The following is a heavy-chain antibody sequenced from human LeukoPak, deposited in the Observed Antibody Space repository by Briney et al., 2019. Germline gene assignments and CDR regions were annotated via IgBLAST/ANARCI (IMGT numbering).Heavy chain of an antibody. CDR1: GGSISSGGYY. CDR2: IYYSGST. Sequence: SETLSLTCTVSGGSISSGGYYWSWIRQHPGKGLEWIGYIYYSGSTYYNPSLKSRVTISVDTSKNQFSLKLSSVTAADTAVYYCARDNVLRYFDWLISDAFDIWGQGTMVTVSS. J-gene: IGHJ3*02. CDR3: ARDNVLRYFDWLISDAFDI. D-gene: IGHD3-9*01. V-gene: IGHV4-31*03.